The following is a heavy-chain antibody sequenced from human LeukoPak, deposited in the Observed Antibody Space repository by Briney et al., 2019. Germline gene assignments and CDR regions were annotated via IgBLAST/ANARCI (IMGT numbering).Heavy chain of an antibody. Sequence: RGSLTLSCAASGFTFSSYAMHWVRQAPGKGLEWVAVISYDGSNKYYADSVKGRFTISRDNSKNTVYLQMNSLRAEDTAVYYCASSIAAAGTCYWGQGTLVTVSS. CDR1: GFTFSSYA. CDR2: ISYDGSNK. V-gene: IGHV3-30-3*01. D-gene: IGHD6-13*01. CDR3: ASSIAAAGTCY. J-gene: IGHJ4*02.